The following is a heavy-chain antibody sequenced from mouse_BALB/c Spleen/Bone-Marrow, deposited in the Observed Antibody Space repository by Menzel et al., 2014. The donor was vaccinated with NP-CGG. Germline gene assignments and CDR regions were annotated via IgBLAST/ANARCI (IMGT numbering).Heavy chain of an antibody. V-gene: IGHV4-1*02. D-gene: IGHD1-1*01. CDR2: INPDSRTI. J-gene: IGHJ2*01. CDR1: GFDFSRYW. Sequence: EVQRVESGGGLVQPGGSLKLSCAASGFDFSRYWMSWVRQAPGKGLEWVGEINPDSRTINYSPSLKDKFIISRDKAKNTLYLRLNKVRSEDTALYYCARPDYYGYLNYWGQGTTLTVSS. CDR3: ARPDYYGYLNY.